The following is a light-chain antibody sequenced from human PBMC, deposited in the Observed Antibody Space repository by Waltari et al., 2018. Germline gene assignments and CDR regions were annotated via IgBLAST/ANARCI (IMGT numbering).Light chain of an antibody. V-gene: IGLV8-61*01. CDR1: SGSVSTNYY. CDR3: VLYVGSGIYV. J-gene: IGLJ1*01. Sequence: QTVVTQEPSFSVSPGGTVTLTCGLSSGSVSTNYYPSWYQQTPGQAPRTLIYTTNTRSSGVPDRFSGSSLGNKAALTITGAQADDESDYYCVLYVGSGIYVFGTGTKVTVL. CDR2: TTN.